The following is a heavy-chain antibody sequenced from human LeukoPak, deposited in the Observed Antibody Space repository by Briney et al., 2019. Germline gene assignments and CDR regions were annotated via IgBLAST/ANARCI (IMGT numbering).Heavy chain of an antibody. CDR1: IDSLSNYH. J-gene: IGHJ5*02. D-gene: IGHD3-10*01. CDR2: VNESGGT. Sequence: SETLSLTCAVYIDSLSNYHWNWIRQTPAKGMEWIGEVNESGGTNISPSLRSRVILSVDTSKNQFSLKLSSVTAADTAVYSCARGSVRGEFDPWGQGTLVTVSS. V-gene: IGHV4-34*01. CDR3: ARGSVRGEFDP.